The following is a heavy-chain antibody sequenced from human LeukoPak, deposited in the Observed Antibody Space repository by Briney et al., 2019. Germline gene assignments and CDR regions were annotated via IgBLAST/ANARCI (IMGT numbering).Heavy chain of an antibody. V-gene: IGHV1-18*01. J-gene: IGHJ4*02. CDR2: ISTYNGNT. CDR3: ARDRMDTGTYFDY. CDR1: GYTSTTYG. Sequence: VASVKVSCKSSGYTSTTYGITWVRQAPGQGLEWMGWISTYNGNTNYAQKLQGRVTMTTDTSTSTAYMELRSLRSDDTAMYYCARDRMDTGTYFDYWGQGTLVTVSS. D-gene: IGHD5-18*01.